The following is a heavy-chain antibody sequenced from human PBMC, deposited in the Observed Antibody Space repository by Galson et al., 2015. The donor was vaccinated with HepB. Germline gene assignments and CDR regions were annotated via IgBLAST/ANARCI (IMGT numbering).Heavy chain of an antibody. J-gene: IGHJ4*02. V-gene: IGHV2-5*01. Sequence: PALVKPTQTLTLPCTFSGFSLSTSGGGVGWIRQPPGKALEWLAVIYWNDDQRYTPSLKSRLTITKDTSKNQVVLKMTNMEPVDTATYYCAHVVEVAASVYFDYWGQGTLVTVSS. CDR1: GFSLSTSGGG. CDR2: IYWNDDQ. CDR3: AHVVEVAASVYFDY. D-gene: IGHD2-15*01.